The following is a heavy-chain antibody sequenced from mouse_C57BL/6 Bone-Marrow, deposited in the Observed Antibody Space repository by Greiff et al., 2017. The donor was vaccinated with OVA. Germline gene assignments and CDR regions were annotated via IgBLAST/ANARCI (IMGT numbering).Heavy chain of an antibody. CDR2: IYPRSGNT. J-gene: IGHJ4*01. CDR3: PYYYGSSGAMDY. CDR1: GYTFTSYG. Sequence: VKLMESGAELARPGASVKLSCKASGYTFTSYGISWVKQRTGQGLEWIGEIYPRSGNTYYNEKFKGKATLTADKSSSTAYMELRSLTSEDSAVYFCPYYYGSSGAMDYWGQGTSVTVSS. V-gene: IGHV1-81*01. D-gene: IGHD1-1*01.